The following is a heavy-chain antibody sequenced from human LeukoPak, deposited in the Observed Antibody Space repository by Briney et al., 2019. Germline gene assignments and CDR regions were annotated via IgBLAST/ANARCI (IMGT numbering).Heavy chain of an antibody. CDR3: ARDYMGSTRLPGDL. CDR1: GFTFNSYG. V-gene: IGHV3-33*01. J-gene: IGHJ5*02. Sequence: GGSLRLSCAASGFTFNSYGIHWVRQAPGKGLEWVAVIWYDGGNKFYVDSVKARFPVSSASSRNPAYLQMNSLRAEDTAVYYCARDYMGSTRLPGDLWGQGTQVIVST. D-gene: IGHD1-26*01. CDR2: IWYDGGNK.